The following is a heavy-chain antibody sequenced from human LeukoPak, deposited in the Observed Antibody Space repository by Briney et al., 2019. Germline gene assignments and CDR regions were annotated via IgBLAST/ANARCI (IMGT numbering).Heavy chain of an antibody. CDR2: INHSGST. V-gene: IGHV4-34*01. J-gene: IGHJ3*02. CDR3: ASPLTTALAFDI. Sequence: PSETLSLTCAVYGGSFSGYYWSWIRQPPGKGLEWIGEINHSGSTNYNPSLKSRVTISVDTSKNQFSLKLSSVTAADTAVYYCASPLTTALAFDIWGQGTVVTVSS. D-gene: IGHD1-14*01. CDR1: GGSFSGYY.